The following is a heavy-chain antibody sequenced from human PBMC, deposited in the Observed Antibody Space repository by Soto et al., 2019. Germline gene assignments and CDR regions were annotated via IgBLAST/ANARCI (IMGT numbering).Heavy chain of an antibody. V-gene: IGHV3-33*01. J-gene: IGHJ4*02. D-gene: IGHD6-13*01. CDR3: ARAAGTAAPGTNY. Sequence: QVQLVESGGGVVQPGRSLRLSCAASGFTFSSYGMHWVRKAPGKGLEWVAVIWYDGSNKYYADSVKGRFTISRDNSKNTLYLQMNSLRAEDTAVYYCARAAGTAAPGTNYWGQGTLVTVSS. CDR2: IWYDGSNK. CDR1: GFTFSSYG.